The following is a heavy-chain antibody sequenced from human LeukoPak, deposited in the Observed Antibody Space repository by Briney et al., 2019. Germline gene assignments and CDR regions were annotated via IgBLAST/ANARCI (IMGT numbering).Heavy chain of an antibody. Sequence: GGSLRLSCAASGFTFSSYGMHWVRQAPGKGLEWVAFIRYDGSNKYYADSVKGRFTISRDNSKNTLYLQMNSLRAEDTAVYYCAKALQRVVPAAMAPFDYWGQGTLVTVSS. CDR2: IRYDGSNK. V-gene: IGHV3-30*02. D-gene: IGHD2-2*01. CDR3: AKALQRVVPAAMAPFDY. CDR1: GFTFSSYG. J-gene: IGHJ4*02.